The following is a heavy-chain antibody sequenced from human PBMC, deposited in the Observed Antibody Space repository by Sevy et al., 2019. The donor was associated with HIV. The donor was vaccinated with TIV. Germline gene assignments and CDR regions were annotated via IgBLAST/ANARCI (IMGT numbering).Heavy chain of an antibody. CDR3: TREATRGTTFNWFDP. CDR2: ISGSGGST. D-gene: IGHD2-15*01. J-gene: IGHJ5*02. CDR1: GFTFSSYA. V-gene: IGHV3-23*01. Sequence: GGSLRLSCAASGFTFSSYAMSWVRQAPGKGLEWVSVISGSGGSTYYADSVKGRFTISRDNSKNTLYLQMNSLRTEDTALYYCTREATRGTTFNWFDPWGQGALVTVSS.